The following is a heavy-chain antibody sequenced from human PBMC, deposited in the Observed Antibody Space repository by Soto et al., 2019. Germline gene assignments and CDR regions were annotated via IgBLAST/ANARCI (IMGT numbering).Heavy chain of an antibody. CDR1: GDFISITSYY. CDR3: ASTKDETLYFDY. D-gene: IGHD2-15*01. CDR2: IHYSGST. V-gene: IGHV4-39*01. Sequence: SETLSLTCTVSGDFISITSYYWGWVRQPPGKGLEWIGSIHYSGSTHYNPSLQSRVTISGDASKKQFSLKLRSVTAADTAVYYCASTKDETLYFDYWGQGTLVTVSS. J-gene: IGHJ4*02.